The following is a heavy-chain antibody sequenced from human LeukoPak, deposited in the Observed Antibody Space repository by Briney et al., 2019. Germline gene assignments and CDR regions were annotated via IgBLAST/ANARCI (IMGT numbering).Heavy chain of an antibody. J-gene: IGHJ5*02. V-gene: IGHV4-59*01. Sequence: NTSQTLSLTCTVSGGSISSYHWSWIRHPPGKCVEWIGYIYYSGSTNYHPSLKGRVTISVDTSKHQFSLKVNPVTAADTGVYYCARVVAGRRFDPWGQGTLVSVSS. CDR1: GGSISSYH. D-gene: IGHD6-19*01. CDR3: ARVVAGRRFDP. CDR2: IYYSGST.